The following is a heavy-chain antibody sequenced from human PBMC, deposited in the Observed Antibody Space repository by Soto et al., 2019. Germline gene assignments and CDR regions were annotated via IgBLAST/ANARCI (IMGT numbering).Heavy chain of an antibody. CDR1: GFTFSSYS. CDR3: TRAHAAAAYYYYGVDV. V-gene: IGHV3-43*01. D-gene: IGHD6-13*01. J-gene: IGHJ6*02. Sequence: PGGSLRLSCAASGFTFSSYSMNWVRQAPGKGLEWVSLISWDGGITYYADSVKGRFTISRDNSKNSLYLQMNSLRTDDTALYYCTRAHAAAAYYYYGVDVWGQGTTVTVSS. CDR2: ISWDGGIT.